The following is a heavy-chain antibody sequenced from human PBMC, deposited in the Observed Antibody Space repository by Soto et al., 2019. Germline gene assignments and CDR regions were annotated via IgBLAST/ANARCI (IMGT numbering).Heavy chain of an antibody. CDR2: IYWDDDK. CDR3: AYRQDYRSSWDSGWFDP. J-gene: IGHJ5*02. Sequence: QITLKESGPTLVEPTQTLTLTCAFSGFSLSTNGVGVGWIRQPPGKALEWLAFIYWDDDKRYSPSLRTRLTIIKDTSINQVVLIMTNVAPVDTGTYHCAYRQDYRSSWDSGWFDPWGQGTLVTVSS. D-gene: IGHD6-13*01. CDR1: GFSLSTNGVG. V-gene: IGHV2-5*02.